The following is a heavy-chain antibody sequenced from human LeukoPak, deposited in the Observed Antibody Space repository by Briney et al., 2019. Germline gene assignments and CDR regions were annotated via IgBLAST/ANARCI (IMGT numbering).Heavy chain of an antibody. CDR3: TRDRNGGDHYYMDV. V-gene: IGHV4-59*11. CDR2: ISYSGTT. CDR1: SGSIRSQH. J-gene: IGHJ6*03. D-gene: IGHD3-16*01. Sequence: SETLSLTCTVSSGSIRSQHWSWIRQPPGKGLEWIGFISYSGTTYYNPSLESRVTISRDTSRNQFSLKLSSVTAADTAVYYCTRDRNGGDHYYMDVWGKGTTVTVS.